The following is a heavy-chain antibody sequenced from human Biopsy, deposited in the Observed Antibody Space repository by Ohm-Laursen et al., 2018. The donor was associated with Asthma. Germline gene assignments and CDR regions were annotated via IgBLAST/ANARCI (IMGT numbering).Heavy chain of an antibody. CDR2: IYSGGGT. CDR1: GFTVSTNG. Sequence: SLRLSCAASGFTVSTNGMSWVRQPPGKGLEWVSVIYSGGGTYYADSVQGRVTISRDDSKNTLYLQMNSLRPDDTAVYYCARDVMEWYLPAFDFWGQGTLVTVSS. D-gene: IGHD3-3*01. CDR3: ARDVMEWYLPAFDF. J-gene: IGHJ4*02. V-gene: IGHV3-53*05.